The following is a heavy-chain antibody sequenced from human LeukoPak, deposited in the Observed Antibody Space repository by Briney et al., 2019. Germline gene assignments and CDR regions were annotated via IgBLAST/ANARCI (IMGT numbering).Heavy chain of an antibody. CDR1: GFTFSSYA. CDR3: AKDLYYYDSSGYCTFDY. J-gene: IGHJ4*02. CDR2: ISGSGGST. D-gene: IGHD3-22*01. V-gene: IGHV3-23*01. Sequence: GGSLRLSCAASGFTFSSYAMSWVRQAPGKGLEWVSAISGSGGSTYYADSVKGRFTISRDNSKNTLYLQMNSLRAEDTAVCYCAKDLYYYDSSGYCTFDYWGQGTLVTVSS.